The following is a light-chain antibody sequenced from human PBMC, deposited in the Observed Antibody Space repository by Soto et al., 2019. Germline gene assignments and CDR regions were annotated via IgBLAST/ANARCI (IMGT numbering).Light chain of an antibody. V-gene: IGKV3-15*01. CDR2: GAS. CDR3: QQYKNWPPIT. Sequence: EIVLTQSPATLSLSPGERATLSCRASQSVGSDLAWYQQKPGQAPRLLIYGASTRATGIPARFSGSASGTEFTLTISGLQSEDFAVYYCQQYKNWPPITFGQGTRLEI. CDR1: QSVGSD. J-gene: IGKJ5*01.